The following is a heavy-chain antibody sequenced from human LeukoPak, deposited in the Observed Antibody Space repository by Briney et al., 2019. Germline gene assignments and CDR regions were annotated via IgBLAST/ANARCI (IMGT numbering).Heavy chain of an antibody. CDR3: ARESDSGSWGVDY. J-gene: IGHJ4*02. V-gene: IGHV4-61*02. CDR1: GGSISSGGYY. D-gene: IGHD1-26*01. Sequence: SETLSLTCTVSGGSISSGGYYWSWIRQPAGKGLEWIGRIYTSGSTNYNPSLKSRVTMSVDTSKNQFSLKLSSVTAADTAVYYCARESDSGSWGVDYWGQGTLVTVSS. CDR2: IYTSGST.